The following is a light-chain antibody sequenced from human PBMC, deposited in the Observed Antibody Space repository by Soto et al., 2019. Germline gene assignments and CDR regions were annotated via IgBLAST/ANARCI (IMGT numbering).Light chain of an antibody. V-gene: IGLV2-14*01. Sequence: QSALTQPASVAGSPGQSITISCTGTSSDVGGYNYVSWYQQHPGKAPKLMIYEVSNRPSGVSNRFSGSKSGNTASLTISGLQAEDEADYDCSAYTSGSTLVFGTGTKLTVL. CDR2: EVS. J-gene: IGLJ1*01. CDR1: SSDVGGYNY. CDR3: SAYTSGSTLV.